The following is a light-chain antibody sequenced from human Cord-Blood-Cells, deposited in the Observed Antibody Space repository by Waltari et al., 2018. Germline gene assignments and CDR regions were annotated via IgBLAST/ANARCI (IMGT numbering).Light chain of an antibody. J-gene: IGKJ1*01. CDR1: QSVLYSSNNKNY. V-gene: IGKV4-1*01. CDR2: WAS. Sequence: DIVMTQSPDSLAVSLGERATIKCKSRQSVLYSSNNKNYLAWYQQKPGQPPKLLIYWASTRESGVPDRFSGSGSGTDFTLTISSLQAEDVAVYYCQQYYSTPPTFGQGTKVEIK. CDR3: QQYYSTPPT.